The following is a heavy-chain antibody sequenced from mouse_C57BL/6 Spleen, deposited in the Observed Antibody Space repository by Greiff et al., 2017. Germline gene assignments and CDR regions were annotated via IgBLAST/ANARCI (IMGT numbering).Heavy chain of an antibody. J-gene: IGHJ4*01. V-gene: IGHV1-82*01. Sequence: QVQLQQSGPELVKPGASVKISCKASGYAFSSSWMNWVKQRPGKGLEWIGRIYPGDGDTNYNGKFKGKDTLTADKSSSTAYMQLSSLTSEDSAVYFCARHTSFYYGYGYAMDYWGQGTSVTVSS. CDR3: ARHTSFYYGYGYAMDY. CDR1: GYAFSSSW. D-gene: IGHD2-2*01. CDR2: IYPGDGDT.